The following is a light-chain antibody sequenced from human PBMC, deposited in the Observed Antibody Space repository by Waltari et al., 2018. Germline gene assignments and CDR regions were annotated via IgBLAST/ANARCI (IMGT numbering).Light chain of an antibody. CDR2: YAN. J-gene: IGKJ4*01. Sequence: IQMSQSPSSLSASVGDRVTITCRASQGISSYLNWYQQKPGKAPKLLIYYANSLASGVPSRFSGSGSETEFTLTISSLQPEDFATYYCQQGNSYPLTFGGGTKVEIK. CDR3: QQGNSYPLT. V-gene: IGKV1-13*02. CDR1: QGISSY.